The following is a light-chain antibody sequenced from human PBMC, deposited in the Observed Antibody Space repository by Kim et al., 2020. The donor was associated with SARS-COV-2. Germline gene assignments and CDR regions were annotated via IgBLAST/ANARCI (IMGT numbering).Light chain of an antibody. CDR1: NIGSKN. CDR3: QVWDSSHWV. V-gene: IGLV3-9*01. CDR2: RDS. J-gene: IGLJ3*02. Sequence: VALGQTARITCGGNNIGSKNVHWYQQKPGQAPVLVIYRDSNRPSGIPERFSGSNSGNTATLTISRAQAGDEADYYCQVWDSSHWVFGGGTQLTVL.